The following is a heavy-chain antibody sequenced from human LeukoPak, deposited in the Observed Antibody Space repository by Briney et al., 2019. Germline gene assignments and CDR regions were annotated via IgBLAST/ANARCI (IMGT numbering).Heavy chain of an antibody. J-gene: IGHJ4*02. D-gene: IGHD6-13*01. CDR3: ARDRQQLVRGDYFDY. V-gene: IGHV4-39*07. CDR1: GGSISSGSYY. CDR2: IYYSGSP. Sequence: SETLSLTCTVSGGSISSGSYYWSWIRQPAGKGLEWIGSIYYSGSPYYNPSLKSRVTMSVDTSKNQFSLKLSSVTAADTAVYYCARDRQQLVRGDYFDYWGQGTLVTVSS.